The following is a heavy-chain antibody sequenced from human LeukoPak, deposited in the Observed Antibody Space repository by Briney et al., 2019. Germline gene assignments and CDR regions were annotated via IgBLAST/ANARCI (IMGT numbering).Heavy chain of an antibody. CDR1: GFTFSSYS. J-gene: IGHJ6*02. D-gene: IGHD3-10*01. CDR3: AKEKKGRNGMDV. V-gene: IGHV3-30*18. CDR2: ISYDGSNK. Sequence: GGSLRLSCAASGFTFSSYSMNWVRQAPGKGLEWVAVISYDGSNKYYADSVKGRFTISRDNSKNTLYLQMNSLRAEDTAVYYCAKEKKGRNGMDVWGQGTTVTVSS.